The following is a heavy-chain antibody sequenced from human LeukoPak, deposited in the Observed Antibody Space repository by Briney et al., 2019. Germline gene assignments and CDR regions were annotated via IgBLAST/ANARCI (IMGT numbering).Heavy chain of an antibody. CDR1: GSTFDDYA. V-gene: IGHV3-9*03. CDR3: AKDHRPYYDSSGYYDY. D-gene: IGHD3-22*01. J-gene: IGHJ4*02. Sequence: GGSLRLSCAASGSTFDDYAMHWVRQVPGKGLEWVSGISWNSGIIGYADSVKGRFTISRDNAKNSLYLQMNSLRAEDMALYYCAKDHRPYYDSSGYYDYWGQGTLVTVSS. CDR2: ISWNSGII.